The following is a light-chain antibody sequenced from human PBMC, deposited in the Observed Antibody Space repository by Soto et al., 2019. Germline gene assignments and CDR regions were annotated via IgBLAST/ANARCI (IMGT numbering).Light chain of an antibody. J-gene: IGLJ3*02. V-gene: IGLV2-14*01. CDR3: SSFTTTNTGV. CDR1: SNDIGTYNY. CDR2: EVS. Sequence: QSALTQPASVSGSLGQSITISCTGTSNDIGTYNYVSWYQQHPGKAPKLMIYEVSNRPSGASNRFSGSKSANTASLTISGLQAEDEADYYCSSFTTTNTGVFGGGTQLTVL.